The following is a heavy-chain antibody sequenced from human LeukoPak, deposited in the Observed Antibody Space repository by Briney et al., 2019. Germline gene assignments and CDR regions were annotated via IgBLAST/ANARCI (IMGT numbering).Heavy chain of an antibody. CDR2: MNPNSGNT. D-gene: IGHD6-13*01. CDR1: GYTFTSYD. CDR3: ARALRYSSSCWFDP. Sequence: ASEKVSCKASGYTFTSYDINWVRQATGQGLEWIGWMNPNSGNTGYAQKFQGRVTMTRNTSISTAYMELSSLRSEDTAVYYCARALRYSSSCWFDPWGQGTLVTVSS. V-gene: IGHV1-8*01. J-gene: IGHJ5*02.